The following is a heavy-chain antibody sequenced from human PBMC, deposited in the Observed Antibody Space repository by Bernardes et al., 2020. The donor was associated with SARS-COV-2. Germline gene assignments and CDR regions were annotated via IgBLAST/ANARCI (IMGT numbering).Heavy chain of an antibody. V-gene: IGHV4-59*08. CDR1: GGSISSYY. CDR3: ARLDWLGFTGWFDP. J-gene: IGHJ5*02. CDR2: IYYSGST. Sequence: SETLSLTCTVSGGSISSYYWSWIRQPPGKGLEWIGYIYYSGSTNYNPSLKSRVTISVDTSKNQFSLKLSSVTAADTAVYYCARLDWLGFTGWFDPWGQGTLVTVSS. D-gene: IGHD3-10*01.